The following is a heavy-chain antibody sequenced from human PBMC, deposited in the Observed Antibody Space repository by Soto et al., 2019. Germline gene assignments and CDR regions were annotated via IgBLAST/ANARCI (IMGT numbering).Heavy chain of an antibody. D-gene: IGHD5-12*01. CDR3: ARGGLPTYGMDV. CDR1: GGSISSYY. J-gene: IGHJ6*02. CDR2: IYYSGST. Sequence: SETLSLTCTVSGGSISSYYWSWIRQPPGKGLEWIGYIYYSGSTNYNPSLKSRVTISVDTSKNQFSLKLSSVTAADTAVYYCARGGLPTYGMDVWGQGTTVTVSS. V-gene: IGHV4-59*01.